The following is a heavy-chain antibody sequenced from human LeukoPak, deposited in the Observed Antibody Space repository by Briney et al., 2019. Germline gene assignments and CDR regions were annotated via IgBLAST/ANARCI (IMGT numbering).Heavy chain of an antibody. D-gene: IGHD6-25*01. Sequence: GSLGLSFSASGFTFSSYDMHWVRQGIGKGLEWVSTIGIAGDTYYPGSVKGRFTISRENAKNSLYLQMNSLRVGDTAVYYCTRRVPGFSSGFDRWGQGTLVTVSS. CDR3: TRRVPGFSSGFDR. J-gene: IGHJ5*02. V-gene: IGHV3-13*01. CDR2: IGIAGDT. CDR1: GFTFSSYD.